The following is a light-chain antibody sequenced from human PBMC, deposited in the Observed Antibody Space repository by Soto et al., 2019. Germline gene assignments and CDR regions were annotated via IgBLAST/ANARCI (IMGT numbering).Light chain of an antibody. CDR3: QQYNNWPET. Sequence: EIVMTQSPATLSVSRWERATLSCGASQSVSSNLAWYQQKPGQAPRLLIYGASTRATGIPARFSGSGSGTEFTLTISSLQSEDFAVYYCQQYNNWPETFGQGTKWIS. CDR1: QSVSSN. V-gene: IGKV3-15*01. CDR2: GAS. J-gene: IGKJ1*01.